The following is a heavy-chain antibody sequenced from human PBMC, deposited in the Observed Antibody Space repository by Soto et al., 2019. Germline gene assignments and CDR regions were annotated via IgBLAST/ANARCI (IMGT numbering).Heavy chain of an antibody. J-gene: IGHJ4*02. V-gene: IGHV4-30-4*01. CDR3: ARDRSNSPDYFDY. D-gene: IGHD6-6*01. Sequence: PSETLSLTXTVSGGSISSDDYYWSWIRQPPGKGLEWIGYIYYSGSTSYNPSLKSRLTISLDTSKNQFSLKLSSVSAADTAVYYCARDRSNSPDYFDYWGQGTLVTVSS. CDR2: IYYSGST. CDR1: GGSISSDDYY.